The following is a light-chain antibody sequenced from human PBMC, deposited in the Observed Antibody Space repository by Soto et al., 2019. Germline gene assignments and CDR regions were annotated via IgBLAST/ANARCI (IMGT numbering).Light chain of an antibody. CDR2: DVS. CDR1: SSDVGGYNY. CDR3: SSYTSSSTPGVV. Sequence: QSALTQPASVSGSPGQSITISCTGTSSDVGGYNYVSWYQQHPGKAPKLMIYDVSNRPSVVSNRFSGSKSGNTASLTISGLQAEDEAEYYCSSYTSSSTPGVVFGGGTKLTVL. J-gene: IGLJ2*01. V-gene: IGLV2-14*01.